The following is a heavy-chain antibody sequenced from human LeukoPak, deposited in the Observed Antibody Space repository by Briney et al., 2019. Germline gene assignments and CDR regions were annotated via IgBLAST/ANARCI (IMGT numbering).Heavy chain of an antibody. Sequence: SGPALVKPTQTLTLTCTFSGFSLSTGGMCVSWIRQPPGKALEWLARIDWDDDKYYSTSLKTRLTISKDTSKNQVVLTMTNMDPVDTATYYCARIRPYGSYPRGFDYGGQGTLVTVSS. J-gene: IGHJ4*02. CDR1: GFSLSTGGMC. V-gene: IGHV2-70*11. CDR2: IDWDDDK. CDR3: ARIRPYGSYPRGFDY. D-gene: IGHD4-17*01.